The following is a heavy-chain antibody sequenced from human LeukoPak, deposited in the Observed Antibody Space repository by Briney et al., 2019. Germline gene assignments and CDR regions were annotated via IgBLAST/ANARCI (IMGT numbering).Heavy chain of an antibody. CDR2: TYYRSKWYN. J-gene: IGHJ4*02. V-gene: IGHV6-1*01. Sequence: SQTLSLTCAISGDSVSSNSAAWNWIRQSPSRGLEWLGRTYYRSKWYNEYAVSVKSRITINPDTSKSQFSLQLNSVTPEDTAVYYCARGGYSGYDYIGYWGQGTLVTVSS. CDR1: GDSVSSNSAA. D-gene: IGHD5-12*01. CDR3: ARGGYSGYDYIGY.